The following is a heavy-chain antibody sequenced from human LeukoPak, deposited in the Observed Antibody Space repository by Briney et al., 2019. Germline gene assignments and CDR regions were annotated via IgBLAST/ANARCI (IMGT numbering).Heavy chain of an antibody. V-gene: IGHV4-31*03. CDR2: IYYSGST. J-gene: IGHJ4*02. CDR3: ASFSYGDYDIFDY. Sequence: SQTLSLTCTVSGGSISSGGYYWSWIRQHPGKGLEWIGYIYYSGSTHYNPSLKSRVTISVDTSKNQFSLKLSSVTAADTAVYYCASFSYGDYDIFDYWGQGTLVTVSS. CDR1: GGSISSGGYY. D-gene: IGHD4-17*01.